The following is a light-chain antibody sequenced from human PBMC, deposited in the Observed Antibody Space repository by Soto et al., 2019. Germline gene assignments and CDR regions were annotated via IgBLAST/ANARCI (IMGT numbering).Light chain of an antibody. CDR1: QSVRSW. V-gene: IGKV1-9*01. J-gene: IGKJ5*01. CDR2: AAS. CDR3: QQLNSCPIT. Sequence: IQLTQSPSSLSASVGDRVTVSCRASQSVRSWLAWYQQKPGRAPKLLIYAASTLQSEVPSRFSGSGSGTEFTLTISSLQPEDFATYYCQQLNSCPITFGQGTRLEIK.